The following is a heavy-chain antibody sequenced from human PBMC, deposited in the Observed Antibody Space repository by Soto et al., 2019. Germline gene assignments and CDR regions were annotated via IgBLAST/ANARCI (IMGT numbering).Heavy chain of an antibody. CDR2: ISYDGNNK. CDR3: ARGYYFDSSGYSFDF. Sequence: QVLLVESGGGVVQPGQSLRLSCAASGFIFSNFAMHWVRQAPGKGLEWMAFISYDGNNKYYADSVKGQFTISRDNSKNMVYLQMQSLRAEDTALYYCARGYYFDSSGYSFDFWGQGTLVTVSS. CDR1: GFIFSNFA. J-gene: IGHJ4*02. V-gene: IGHV3-30-3*01. D-gene: IGHD3-22*01.